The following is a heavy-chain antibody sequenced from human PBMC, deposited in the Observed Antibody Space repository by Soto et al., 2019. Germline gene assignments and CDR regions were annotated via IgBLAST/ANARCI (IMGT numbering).Heavy chain of an antibody. CDR3: ARLGGTGTTHVAAGWFDP. Sequence: VGSLRLSCAASGFTFSSYAMSWVRQAPGKGLEWVSAISGSGGSTYYADSVKGRFTISRDNSKNTLYLQMNSLRAEDTAVYYCARLGGTGTTHVAAGWFDPWGQGTLVTVSS. CDR1: GFTFSSYA. CDR2: ISGSGGST. V-gene: IGHV3-23*01. J-gene: IGHJ5*02. D-gene: IGHD1-1*01.